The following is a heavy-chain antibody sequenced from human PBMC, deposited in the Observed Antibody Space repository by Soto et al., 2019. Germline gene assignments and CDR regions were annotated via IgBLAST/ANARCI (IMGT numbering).Heavy chain of an antibody. J-gene: IGHJ6*02. D-gene: IGHD3-3*01. CDR2: ISYDGSNK. Sequence: QVQLVESGGGVVQPGRSLRLSCAASGFTFSSYGMHWVRQAPGKGLEWVAVISYDGSNKYYADSVKGRFTISRDNSKNTLYLQMNSLRAEDTAVYYCAKDQGYYDFWSGYYSEPPYYYYGMDVWGQGTTVTVSS. CDR1: GFTFSSYG. V-gene: IGHV3-30*18. CDR3: AKDQGYYDFWSGYYSEPPYYYYGMDV.